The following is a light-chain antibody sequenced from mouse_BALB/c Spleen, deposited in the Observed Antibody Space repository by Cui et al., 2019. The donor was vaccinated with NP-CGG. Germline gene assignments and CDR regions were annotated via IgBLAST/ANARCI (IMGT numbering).Light chain of an antibody. V-gene: IGLV1*01. CDR1: TGAVTTSNY. CDR2: GTK. CDR3: ALWYSNHWV. Sequence: QAVVTQGSALTTSPGETVTLTCRSSTGAVTTSNYANWVQEKPDHLFTGLIGGTKNRAPGVPARFSGSLIGDKAARTITGAQTEDEAIYFCALWYSNHWVFGGGTKLTVL. J-gene: IGLJ1*01.